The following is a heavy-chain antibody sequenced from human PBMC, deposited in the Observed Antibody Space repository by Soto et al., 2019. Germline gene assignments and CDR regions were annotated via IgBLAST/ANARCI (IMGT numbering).Heavy chain of an antibody. Sequence: EVQLLESGGDLVQPGGSLRLSCAASGFNVGAFAVNWVRQAPGKGLEWVAGISVSDVFIYYSDSVRGRFYISRDASENILYLQMNSLRVDDTALYYCTRETSAGTTGLDSWGPGTLVTVSS. V-gene: IGHV3-23*01. D-gene: IGHD1-1*01. CDR3: TRETSAGTTGLDS. J-gene: IGHJ4*02. CDR1: GFNVGAFA. CDR2: ISVSDVFI.